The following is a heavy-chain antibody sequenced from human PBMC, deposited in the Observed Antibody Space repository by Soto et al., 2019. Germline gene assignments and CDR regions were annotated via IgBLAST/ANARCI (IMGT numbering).Heavy chain of an antibody. CDR2: ISYDGSNK. J-gene: IGHJ6*02. V-gene: IGHV3-30-3*01. Sequence: QVQLVESGGGVVQPGSSLRLSCAASGFTFSSYAMHWVRQAPGKGLEWVAVISYDGSNKYYADSVKGRFTISRDNSKHTLYLLRISRRAEDTAVYYCARDRRGCHDGCYYGMDVWGQGTTVTVSS. CDR3: ARDRRGCHDGCYYGMDV. D-gene: IGHD6-19*01. CDR1: GFTFSSYA.